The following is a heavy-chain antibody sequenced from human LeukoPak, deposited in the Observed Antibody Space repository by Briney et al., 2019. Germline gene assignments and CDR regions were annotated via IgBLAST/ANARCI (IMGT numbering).Heavy chain of an antibody. J-gene: IGHJ4*02. V-gene: IGHV4-39*07. CDR3: ARDVFDSSGYYYDY. Sequence: PSETLSLTCTVSGGSISSSSHFWGWIRQPPGKGLEWIGSIYYGGSTYYNPSLKSRVTKSVDTSKNQCSLKLSSVTAADTAVYYCARDVFDSSGYYYDYWGQGTLVPASS. CDR2: IYYGGST. D-gene: IGHD3-22*01. CDR1: GGSISSSSHF.